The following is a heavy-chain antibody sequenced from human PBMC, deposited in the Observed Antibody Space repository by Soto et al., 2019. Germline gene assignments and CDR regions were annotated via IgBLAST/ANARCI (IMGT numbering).Heavy chain of an antibody. J-gene: IGHJ6*02. CDR2: ISYDGSNK. Sequence: GGSLRLSCAASGFTFSSYSMHWVRQAPGKGLEWVAVISYDGSNKYYADSVKGRFTISRDNSKNTLYLQMNSLRAEDTAVYYCAKSVRPPLMDVWGHGTTVTVSS. CDR1: GFTFSSYS. CDR3: AKSVRPPLMDV. V-gene: IGHV3-30*18.